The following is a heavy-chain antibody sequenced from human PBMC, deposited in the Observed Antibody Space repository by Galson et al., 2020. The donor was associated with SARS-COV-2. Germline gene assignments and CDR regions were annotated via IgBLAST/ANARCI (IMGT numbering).Heavy chain of an antibody. Sequence: SQTLSLTRPVSGYSISSDYYRGWIRQPPGKGLERIGSIYQSAGTSYHSSLKSRVTISGDTPKNQLSLKLTSVTAADTAVYYCARDAGLGGGGGFDHWGQGTLVTVSS. CDR2: IYQSAGT. CDR3: ARDAGLGGGGGFDH. CDR1: GYSISSDYY. J-gene: IGHJ4*02. V-gene: IGHV4-38-2*02. D-gene: IGHD2-21*01.